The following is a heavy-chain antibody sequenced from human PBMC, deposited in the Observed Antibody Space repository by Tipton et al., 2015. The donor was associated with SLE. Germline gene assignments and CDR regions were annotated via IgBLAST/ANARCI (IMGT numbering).Heavy chain of an antibody. D-gene: IGHD3-10*01. CDR2: IYHDGSS. J-gene: IGHJ4*02. CDR3: ARHRGYYTVSDYLDL. V-gene: IGHV4-39*07. CDR1: GGSITTTGYY. Sequence: TLSLTCTASGGSITTTGYYWGWIRQPPGKGLEWIGNIYHDGSSYSNPSLKSRVTISVDTSKNQFSLRLTPVTAADTAVFYCARHRGYYTVSDYLDLWGQGTLVTVSS.